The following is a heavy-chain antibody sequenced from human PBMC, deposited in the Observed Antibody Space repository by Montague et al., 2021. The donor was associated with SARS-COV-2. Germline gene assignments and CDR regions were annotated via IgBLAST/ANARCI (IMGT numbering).Heavy chain of an antibody. V-gene: IGHV4-34*01. J-gene: IGHJ5*02. Sequence: SETLSLTCAVYGGSFSNYYWSWIRQPPGEGLQWIGEIHHSGGTNYNPSLKSRVTISVDTSKNQLSLKLSSVTAADTAVYYCTRGRAISTLFVPHRRWFDPWGQGTLVTVSS. CDR2: IHHSGGT. CDR1: GGSFSNYY. CDR3: TRGRAISTLFVPHRRWFDP. D-gene: IGHD3-9*01.